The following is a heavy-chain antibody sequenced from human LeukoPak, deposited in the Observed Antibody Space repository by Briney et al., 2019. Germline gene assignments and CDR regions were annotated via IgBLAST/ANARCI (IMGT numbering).Heavy chain of an antibody. D-gene: IGHD3-10*01. CDR1: GYTFTSYG. V-gene: IGHV1-18*01. CDR3: ARDSSVRDEAWWFNP. J-gene: IGHJ5*02. CDR2: ISAYNGNT. Sequence: ASVKVSCKASGYTFTSYGISWVRQAPGQGLEWMGWISAYNGNTNYAQKLQGRVTLTRDMSTSTDYLELSSLRSEDTAVYYCARDSSVRDEAWWFNPWGQGTLVTVSS.